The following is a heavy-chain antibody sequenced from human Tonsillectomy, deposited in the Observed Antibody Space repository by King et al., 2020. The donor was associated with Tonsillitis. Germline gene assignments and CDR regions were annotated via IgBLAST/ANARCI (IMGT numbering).Heavy chain of an antibody. D-gene: IGHD6-19*01. V-gene: IGHV3-23*04. CDR3: AKDGSGWFYYYYGMDV. J-gene: IGHJ6*02. CDR2: ISGSGDST. CDR1: GFTFSSYA. Sequence: EVQLVESGGGLVQPGGSLRLSCAASGFTFSSYAMSWVRQAPGKGLEWVSVISGSGDSTYYADSVKGRFTISRDSSKNTLYLQMDSLRAEDTAVYYCAKDGSGWFYYYYGMDVWGQGTTVTVSS.